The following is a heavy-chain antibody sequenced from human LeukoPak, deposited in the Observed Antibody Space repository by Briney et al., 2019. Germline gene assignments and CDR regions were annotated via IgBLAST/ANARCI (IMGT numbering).Heavy chain of an antibody. J-gene: IGHJ4*02. CDR1: GFTFSSYS. CDR3: ARVRKYVSTMVRGLVIYYFDY. Sequence: PGGSLRLSCAASGFTFSSYSMNWVRQAPGKGLEWVSSISSSSSYIYYADSVKGRFTISRDNAKNTLYLQMNSLRAEDTAVYYCARVRKYVSTMVRGLVIYYFDYWGQGTLVTVSS. D-gene: IGHD3-10*01. CDR2: ISSSSSYI. V-gene: IGHV3-21*01.